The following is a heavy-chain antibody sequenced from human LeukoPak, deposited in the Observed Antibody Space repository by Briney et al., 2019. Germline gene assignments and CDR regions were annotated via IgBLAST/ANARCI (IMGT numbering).Heavy chain of an antibody. V-gene: IGHV3-66*01. Sequence: HPGGSLRLSCAASGFTVRSNYMSWVRQAPGKGLEWVSVISSGGSTYCADSVKGRFTISRDSSKNTLYLQMKSLRGEDTALYYRSRDRMGTKSFDYWGQGTLVTVSS. J-gene: IGHJ4*02. D-gene: IGHD5-24*01. CDR3: SRDRMGTKSFDY. CDR2: ISSGGST. CDR1: GFTVRSNY.